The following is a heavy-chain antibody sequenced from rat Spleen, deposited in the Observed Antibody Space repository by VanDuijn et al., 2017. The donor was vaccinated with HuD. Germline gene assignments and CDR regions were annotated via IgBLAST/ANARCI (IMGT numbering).Heavy chain of an antibody. CDR2: ITNFAGRT. CDR3: ARGPNYGEWPDYFDY. Sequence: EVQLVESGGGLVQPGRSLKLSCVASGFTFNNYWMTWIRQSPGKGLEWVASITNFAGRTHYPDSVKGRFTISRDIAKSTLFLQMSKLGSEDTAIYHCARGPNYGEWPDYFDYWGQGVMVTVSS. J-gene: IGHJ2*01. CDR1: GFTFNNYW. V-gene: IGHV5-31*01. D-gene: IGHD1-11*01.